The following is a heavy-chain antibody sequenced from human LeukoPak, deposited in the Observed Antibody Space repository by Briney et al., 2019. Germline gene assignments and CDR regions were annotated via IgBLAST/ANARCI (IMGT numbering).Heavy chain of an antibody. CDR1: GVSISSYH. J-gene: IGHJ6*03. CDR2: IYYSGST. Sequence: SETLSLTCTGSGVSISSYHWSWIRQPPGKGLEWLGYIYYSGSTNYNPSLKSRVTRSVDTSKSQFSLKLTSVTAADTAVYYCARRDGYCSGGTCGYFYMDVWGKGTTVTVSS. V-gene: IGHV4-59*08. CDR3: ARRDGYCSGGTCGYFYMDV. D-gene: IGHD2-15*01.